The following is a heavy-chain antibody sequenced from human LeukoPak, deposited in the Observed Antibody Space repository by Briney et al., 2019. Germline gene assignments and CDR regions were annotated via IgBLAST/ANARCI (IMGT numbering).Heavy chain of an antibody. Sequence: GGSLRLSCEASGFNFNVYAMHWVRQAPGKGLEWVAATSYDGSKIYYSDSVQGRFTISRDNSKNTLYLQMNSLTTDDTAVYYCARGKTRTLALAEYLQDWGQGTLVTVSS. CDR2: TSYDGSKI. CDR3: ARGKTRTLALAEYLQD. CDR1: GFNFNVYA. V-gene: IGHV3-30*04. J-gene: IGHJ1*01. D-gene: IGHD1-1*01.